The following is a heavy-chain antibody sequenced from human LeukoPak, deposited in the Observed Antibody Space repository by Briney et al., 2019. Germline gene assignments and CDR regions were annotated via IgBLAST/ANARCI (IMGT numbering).Heavy chain of an antibody. CDR2: ISAYNGNT. CDR3: ARELYDFWSGYYNPKDAFDI. CDR1: GYTFTSYG. J-gene: IGHJ3*02. Sequence: ASVKVSCEASGYTFTSYGISWVRQAPGQGLEWMGWISAYNGNTNYAQKLQGRVTMTTDTSTSTAYMELRSLRSDDTAVYYCARELYDFWSGYYNPKDAFDIWGQGTMVTVSS. V-gene: IGHV1-18*01. D-gene: IGHD3-3*01.